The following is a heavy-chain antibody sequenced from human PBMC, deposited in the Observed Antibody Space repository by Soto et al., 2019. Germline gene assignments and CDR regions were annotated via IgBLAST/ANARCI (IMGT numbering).Heavy chain of an antibody. V-gene: IGHV5-10-1*01. J-gene: IGHJ4*02. CDR2: IDPSDSST. CDR1: AYTFTDYW. CDR3: ARQGFGSGWSYSDN. Sequence: GESLKISCKGSAYTFTDYWITWVRQMPGKGLEWMGRIDPSDSSTNYSPSFQGHVTISTDKSISSAYLQWSSLQASDTAMYYCARQGFGSGWSYSDNWGQGTLVTVSS. D-gene: IGHD6-19*01.